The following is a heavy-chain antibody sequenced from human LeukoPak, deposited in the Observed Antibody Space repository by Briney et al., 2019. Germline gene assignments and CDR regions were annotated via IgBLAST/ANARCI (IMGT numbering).Heavy chain of an antibody. CDR3: AKALGGWYSGYDY. J-gene: IGHJ4*02. CDR1: GFTFSSYA. CDR2: ISSSGGST. V-gene: IGHV3-23*01. Sequence: PGGSLRLSCAASGFTFSSYAMSWVRQAPGKGLEWVSAISSSGGSTYYADSVRGRFTISRDNSMNTLYLQMNSLRAEDTAVYYCAKALGGWYSGYDYWGQGTLVTVSS. D-gene: IGHD6-19*01.